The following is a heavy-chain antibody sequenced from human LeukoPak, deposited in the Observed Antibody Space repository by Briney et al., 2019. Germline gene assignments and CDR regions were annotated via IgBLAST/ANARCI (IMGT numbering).Heavy chain of an antibody. V-gene: IGHV3-21*01. D-gene: IGHD1-20*01. CDR2: ISSSSSYI. Sequence: PGGSLRLSCAASGFTFSSYSMTWVRQAPGKGLEWVSSISSSSSYIYYADSVKGRFTISRDNAKNSLYLQMNSLRAEDTAVYYCAREITDHFDYWGQGTLVTVSS. CDR1: GFTFSSYS. J-gene: IGHJ4*02. CDR3: AREITDHFDY.